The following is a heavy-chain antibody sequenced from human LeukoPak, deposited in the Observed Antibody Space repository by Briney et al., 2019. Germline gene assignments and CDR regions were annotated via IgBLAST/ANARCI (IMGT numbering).Heavy chain of an antibody. CDR3: ARARVHYYDSSGYYGAFDI. CDR1: GFTFSSYA. Sequence: GGSLRLSCAASGFTFSSYAMHWVRQAPGKGLEWVAAISYDGSNKYYADSVKGRFTISRDNSKNTLYLQMNSLRAEDTAVYYCARARVHYYDSSGYYGAFDIWGQGTMVTVSS. J-gene: IGHJ3*02. D-gene: IGHD3-22*01. V-gene: IGHV3-30-3*01. CDR2: ISYDGSNK.